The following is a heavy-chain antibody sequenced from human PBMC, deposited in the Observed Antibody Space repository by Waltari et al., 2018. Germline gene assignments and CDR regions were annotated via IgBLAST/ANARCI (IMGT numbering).Heavy chain of an antibody. CDR1: GFTFSTYA. CDR3: AKAPIGYQYYGMDA. V-gene: IGHV3-23*01. J-gene: IGHJ6*02. D-gene: IGHD3-22*01. CDR2: SIAINGDT. Sequence: EVKLLESGGVLVQPGGSLRLSCAASGFTFSTYAMNWVRRAPGKGCGGAAGKGLVWFASIAINGDTYYVESVKGRFIIARDNSKNMLHLQMDSLRPEDTAIYYCAKAPIGYQYYGMDAWGQGTTVTVSS.